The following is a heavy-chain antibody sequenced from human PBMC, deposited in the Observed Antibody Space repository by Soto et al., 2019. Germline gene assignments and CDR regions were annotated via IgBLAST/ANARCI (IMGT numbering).Heavy chain of an antibody. Sequence: QVQLVESGGGVVQPGRSLRLSCAASGFTFSSSGMHWVRQAPGKGLEWVAAISFDGRNKYYADSVKGRFIISRDNSKNTVYLQMNSLRAEDTAVYYCAKDNYFDSSGPDYWGQGTLVTVSS. CDR3: AKDNYFDSSGPDY. CDR1: GFTFSSSG. J-gene: IGHJ4*02. V-gene: IGHV3-30*18. D-gene: IGHD3-22*01. CDR2: ISFDGRNK.